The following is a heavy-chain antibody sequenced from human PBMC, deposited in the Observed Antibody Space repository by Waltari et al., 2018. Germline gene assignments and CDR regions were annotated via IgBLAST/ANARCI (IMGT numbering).Heavy chain of an antibody. V-gene: IGHV4-39*07. Sequence: QLQLQESGPGLVKPSETLSLTCTVSGGSISSSSYYWGWIRQPPGKGLEWIGSIYYSGSTYYNPSLKSRVTISVDTSKNQFSLKLSSVTAADTAVYYCARDTVHTMIASGPDAFDIWGQGTMVTVSS. CDR3: ARDTVHTMIASGPDAFDI. CDR1: GGSISSSSYY. J-gene: IGHJ3*02. D-gene: IGHD3-22*01. CDR2: IYYSGST.